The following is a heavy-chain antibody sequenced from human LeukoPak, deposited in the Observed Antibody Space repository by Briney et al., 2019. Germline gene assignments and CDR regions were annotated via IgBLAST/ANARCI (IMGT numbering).Heavy chain of an antibody. V-gene: IGHV3-48*03. D-gene: IGHD6-19*01. CDR3: ARSIAVARFDY. CDR1: GFTFSSYE. CDR2: ISSSGGSI. Sequence: GGSLRLSCAASGFTFSSYEMNWVRQAPGKGLEWVSYISSSGGSIYYADSVKGRFTLSRDNAKNSLYLQMNSLRAEDTAVYYCARSIAVARFDYWGQGTLVTVSS. J-gene: IGHJ4*02.